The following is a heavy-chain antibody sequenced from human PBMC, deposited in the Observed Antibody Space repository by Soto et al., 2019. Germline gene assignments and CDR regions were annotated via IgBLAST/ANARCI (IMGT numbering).Heavy chain of an antibody. CDR3: VDGLSGWPY. CDR1: GFTFSTHW. Sequence: VGSLRLSCAASGFTFSTHWMHWVCQAPGKGLMWVSRINSDGTSTYYADSVRGRLTISRDNAKNTLYLEMNSLRAEDTAVYYCVDGLSGWPYWGQGALVTVSS. D-gene: IGHD6-19*01. J-gene: IGHJ4*02. CDR2: INSDGTST. V-gene: IGHV3-74*01.